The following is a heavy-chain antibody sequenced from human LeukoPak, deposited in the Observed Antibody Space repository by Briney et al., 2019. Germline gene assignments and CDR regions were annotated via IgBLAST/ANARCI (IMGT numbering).Heavy chain of an antibody. V-gene: IGHV4-34*01. Sequence: SETLSLTCAVYGGSFSGYYWSWIRLPPGKGLEWIGEINHSGSTNYNPSLKSRVTISVDTSKNQFSLKLSSVTAADTAVYYCARGVKLRTGYTGFDYWGQGTLVTVSS. CDR3: ARGVKLRTGYTGFDY. CDR2: INHSGST. D-gene: IGHD3/OR15-3a*01. CDR1: GGSFSGYY. J-gene: IGHJ4*02.